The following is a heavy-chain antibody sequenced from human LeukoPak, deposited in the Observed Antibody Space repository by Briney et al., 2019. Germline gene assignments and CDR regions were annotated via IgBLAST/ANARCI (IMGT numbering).Heavy chain of an antibody. V-gene: IGHV4-59*01. CDR3: AMSPVIAAAGTHFDS. Sequence: SETLSLTCTVSGGSLSSDYCSWIRQPPGKGLEWIGYIYYSGSAKYNPSLKSRVTISVDTSKTQFSLKLSAVTAGDTAVYYCAMSPVIAAAGTHFDSWGQGTLVTVSS. CDR1: GGSLSSDY. J-gene: IGHJ4*02. D-gene: IGHD6-13*01. CDR2: IYYSGSA.